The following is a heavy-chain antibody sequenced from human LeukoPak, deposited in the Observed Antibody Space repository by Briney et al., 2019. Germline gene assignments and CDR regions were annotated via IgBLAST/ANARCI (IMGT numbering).Heavy chain of an antibody. CDR2: ISPNSGGT. CDR3: ARGSVATISGY. D-gene: IGHD5-12*01. J-gene: IGHJ4*02. CDR1: GYTFMGYD. Sequence: ASVKVSCKASGYTFMGYDMHWVRQAPGQGLEWMGWISPNSGGTNYAQNFQGSVTMTRDTSISPAYMELSRLRSDDTAVYYCARGSVATISGYWGQGTLVTVSS. V-gene: IGHV1-2*02.